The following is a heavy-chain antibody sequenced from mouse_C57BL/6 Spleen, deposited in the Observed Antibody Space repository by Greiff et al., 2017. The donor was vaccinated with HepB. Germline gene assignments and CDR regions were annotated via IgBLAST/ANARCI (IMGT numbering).Heavy chain of an antibody. Sequence: VQLQQSGAELVRPGASVTLSCKASGYTFTDYEMHWVKQTPVHGLEWIGAIDPETGGTAYNQKFKGKAILTADKSSSTAYMELRSLTSEDSAVYYCTRFDYDGSWFAYWGQGTLVTVSA. V-gene: IGHV1-15*01. CDR3: TRFDYDGSWFAY. D-gene: IGHD2-4*01. CDR1: GYTFTDYE. J-gene: IGHJ3*01. CDR2: IDPETGGT.